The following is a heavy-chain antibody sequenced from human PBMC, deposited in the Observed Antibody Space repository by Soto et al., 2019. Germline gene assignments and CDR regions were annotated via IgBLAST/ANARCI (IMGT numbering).Heavy chain of an antibody. CDR2: IWYDGSNK. V-gene: IGHV3-33*01. CDR3: VRAPEQRPIDF. J-gene: IGHJ4*01. Sequence: GGSLRLSCAASGFTFSSYGMHWVRQAPGKGLEWVAVIWYDGSNKYYADSVKGRFTISRDNAKNTLYLQMDSLRAEDTAVYYCVRAPEQRPIDFWGHESLVTVSS. CDR1: GFTFSSYG. D-gene: IGHD6-19*01.